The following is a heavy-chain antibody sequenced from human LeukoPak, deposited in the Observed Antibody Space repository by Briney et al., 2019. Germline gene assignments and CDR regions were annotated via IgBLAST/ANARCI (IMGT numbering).Heavy chain of an antibody. CDR3: AREGDVDTATWHWFDP. Sequence: ASVKVSCKASGYTFTSYYMHWVRHAPGQGLDWMGIINPSGGSTSYAQKFQGRVTMTRDTSTSTVYMELSSLRSEDTAVYYCAREGDVDTATWHWFDPWGQGTLVTVSS. CDR1: GYTFTSYY. CDR2: INPSGGST. D-gene: IGHD5-18*01. V-gene: IGHV1-46*01. J-gene: IGHJ5*02.